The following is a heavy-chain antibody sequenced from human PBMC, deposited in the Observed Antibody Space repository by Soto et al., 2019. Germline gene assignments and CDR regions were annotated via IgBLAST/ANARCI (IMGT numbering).Heavy chain of an antibody. CDR3: ARATANDY. V-gene: IGHV3-30*03. D-gene: IGHD5-12*01. CDR2: ISYDGSNK. Sequence: QVQLVESGGGVVQPGRSLRLSCAASGFTFSSYGMHWVRQAPGKGLEWVAVISYDGSNKYYADSVKGRFTISRDNSKTTLYLQMNSLRAEDTAVYYCARATANDYWGQGTLVTVSS. CDR1: GFTFSSYG. J-gene: IGHJ4*02.